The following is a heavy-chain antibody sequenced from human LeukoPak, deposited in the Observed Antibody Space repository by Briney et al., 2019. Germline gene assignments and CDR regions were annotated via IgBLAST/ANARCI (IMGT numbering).Heavy chain of an antibody. CDR3: ARAGGTFFDY. J-gene: IGHJ4*02. V-gene: IGHV4-31*03. CDR1: GGSISSGGYY. CDR2: IYYSGST. Sequence: SETLSLTCTVSGGSISSGGYYWSWIRQHPGKGLEWIGYIYYSGSTYYNPSLKSRVTISVDTSKNQFSLKLSSVTAADTAVYYRARAGGTFFDYWGQGTLVTVSS.